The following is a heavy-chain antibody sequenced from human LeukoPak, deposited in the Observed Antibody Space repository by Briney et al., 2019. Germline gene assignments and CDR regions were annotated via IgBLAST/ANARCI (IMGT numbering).Heavy chain of an antibody. Sequence: GSLRLSCAASGFTFSSFAMHWVRQAPGKGLEWVAVISYDGSNKYYTDSVKGRFTISRDNSKNTLYLQMNSLRAEDTAVYYCARGIGSTVFFDYWGQGTLVTVSS. V-gene: IGHV3-30-3*01. CDR1: GFTFSSFA. CDR3: ARGIGSTVFFDY. D-gene: IGHD4-17*01. CDR2: ISYDGSNK. J-gene: IGHJ4*02.